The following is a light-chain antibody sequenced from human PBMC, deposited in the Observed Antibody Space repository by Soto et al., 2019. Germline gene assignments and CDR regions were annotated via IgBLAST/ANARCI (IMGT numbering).Light chain of an antibody. CDR3: QQYNNWPPT. CDR1: QSVSSSY. V-gene: IGKV3-15*01. Sequence: DIVLTQSPCTLSLSPGARATLSCRASQSVSSSYLAGYQPKPGQAPRLLSDGASTRAMGIPARFSGSGSGTEFTRTISSLQSEDFAVYYCQQYNNWPPTFGQGTRLEI. CDR2: GAS. J-gene: IGKJ5*01.